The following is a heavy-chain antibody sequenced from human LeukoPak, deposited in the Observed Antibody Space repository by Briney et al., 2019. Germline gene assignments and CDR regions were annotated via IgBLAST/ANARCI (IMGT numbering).Heavy chain of an antibody. CDR3: ARHIGGGIEDMDV. CDR1: GGSIGTYY. CDR2: IYVTGN. V-gene: IGHV4-59*08. J-gene: IGHJ6*03. D-gene: IGHD3-16*02. Sequence: KTSETLSLTCTVSGGSIGTYYWSWVRQSPGKGLEWIGYIYVTGNRYDPYLQSRVTISVDTSRNQFFLKMSSVTAADTAVYYCARHIGGGIEDMDVWGKGTKVTVSS.